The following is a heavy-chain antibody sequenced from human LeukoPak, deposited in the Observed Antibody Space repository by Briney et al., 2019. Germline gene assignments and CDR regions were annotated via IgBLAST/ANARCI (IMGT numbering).Heavy chain of an antibody. CDR2: INHSGST. CDR3: ARFGCSSTSCYTSWFDP. J-gene: IGHJ5*02. D-gene: IGHD2-2*02. Sequence: SETLPLTCAVYGGSFSGYYWSWIRQPPGKGLEWIGEINHSGSTNYNPSLKSRVTISVDTSKNQFSLKLSSVTAADTAVYYCARFGCSSTSCYTSWFDPWGQGTLVTVSS. CDR1: GGSFSGYY. V-gene: IGHV4-34*01.